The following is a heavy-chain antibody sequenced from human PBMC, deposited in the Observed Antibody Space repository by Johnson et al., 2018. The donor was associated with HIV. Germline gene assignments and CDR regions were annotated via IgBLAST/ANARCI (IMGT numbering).Heavy chain of an antibody. CDR1: GFTFSSYW. Sequence: VQLVESGGGLVQPGGSLRLSCAVSGFTFSSYWMHWVRQAPGKGLVWVSGINWNGGSTGYADSVKGRFTISRDNAKNSLYLQMNSLRAEDTAVYYCAIEVDGFDIWGQGTMVTVSS. CDR2: INWNGGST. CDR3: AIEVDGFDI. J-gene: IGHJ3*02. V-gene: IGHV3-74*01.